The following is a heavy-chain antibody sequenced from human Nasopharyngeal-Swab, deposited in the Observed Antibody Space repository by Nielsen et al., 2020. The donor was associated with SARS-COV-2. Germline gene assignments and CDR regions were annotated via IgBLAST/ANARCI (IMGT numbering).Heavy chain of an antibody. Sequence: SETLSLTCTVSGGSISSYYWSWIRQPPGKGLEWIGYIYYSGSTNYNPSLKSRVTISVDTSKNQFSLKPSSVTAADTAVYYCASSMIAETYFDYWGQGTLVTVSS. CDR3: ASSMIAETYFDY. CDR2: IYYSGST. V-gene: IGHV4-59*01. D-gene: IGHD3-22*01. J-gene: IGHJ4*02. CDR1: GGSISSYY.